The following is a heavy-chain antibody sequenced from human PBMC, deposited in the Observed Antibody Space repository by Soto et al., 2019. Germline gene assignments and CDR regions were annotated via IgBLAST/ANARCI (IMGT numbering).Heavy chain of an antibody. J-gene: IGHJ4*02. CDR2: IWYDGSNK. D-gene: IGHD3-10*01. Sequence: GGSLRLSCAASGFTFSSYGMHWVRQAPGKGLEWVAVIWYDGSNKYYADSVKGRFTISRDNSKNTLYLQMNSLRAEDTAVYYCARVVRGVNGHVEESDYWGQGTLVTVSS. V-gene: IGHV3-33*01. CDR3: ARVVRGVNGHVEESDY. CDR1: GFTFSSYG.